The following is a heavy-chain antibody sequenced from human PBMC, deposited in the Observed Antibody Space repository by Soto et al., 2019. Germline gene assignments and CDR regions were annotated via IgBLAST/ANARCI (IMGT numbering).Heavy chain of an antibody. J-gene: IGHJ6*02. V-gene: IGHV4-34*01. D-gene: IGHD5-18*01. Sequence: SETLSLTCAVYGGSFSGYYWSWIRQPPGKGLEWIGEINHSGSTNYNPSLKSRVTISVDTSKNQFSLKLSSVTAADTAVYHCARVNSYIGMDVWGQGTTVTVSS. CDR1: GGSFSGYY. CDR3: ARVNSYIGMDV. CDR2: INHSGST.